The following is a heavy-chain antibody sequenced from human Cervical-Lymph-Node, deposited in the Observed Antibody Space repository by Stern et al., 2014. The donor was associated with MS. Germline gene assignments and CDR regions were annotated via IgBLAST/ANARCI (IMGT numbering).Heavy chain of an antibody. CDR1: GFTFSSYA. D-gene: IGHD2-21*01. CDR2: ISYDGSNK. J-gene: IGHJ6*02. Sequence: VQLEESGGGVVQPGRSLRLSCAASGFTFSSYAMHWVRQAPGKGLEWVAVISYDGSNKYYADSVKGRFTISRDNSKNTLYLQMNSLRAEDTAVYYCARVVVVEDGMDVWGQGTTVTVSS. CDR3: ARVVVVEDGMDV. V-gene: IGHV3-30-3*01.